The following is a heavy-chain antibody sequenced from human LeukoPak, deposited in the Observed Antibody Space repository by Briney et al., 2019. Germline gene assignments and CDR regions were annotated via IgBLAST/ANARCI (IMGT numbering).Heavy chain of an antibody. CDR3: ARHQNPFGGDTRIDAFDI. D-gene: IGHD3-10*01. CDR2: IYYSGST. V-gene: IGHV4-59*08. CDR1: GGSISSYY. J-gene: IGHJ3*02. Sequence: SETLSLTCTVSGGSISSYYWSWIRQPPGKGLEWIGYIYYSGSTNYNPPLKSRVTISVDTSKNQFSLKLSSVTAADTAVYYCARHQNPFGGDTRIDAFDIWGQGTMVTVSS.